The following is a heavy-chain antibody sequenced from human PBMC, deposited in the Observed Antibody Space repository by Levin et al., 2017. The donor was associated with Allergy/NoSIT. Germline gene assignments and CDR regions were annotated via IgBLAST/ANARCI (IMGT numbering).Heavy chain of an antibody. D-gene: IGHD1-7*01. Sequence: GESLKISCAASGFTFSSYWMSWVRQAPGKGLEWVANIKQDGSEKYYVVSVKGRFTIYRDKAKNSLYLQMNSLRAEDTAVYYCARDLNWNYGVEFDYWGQGTLVTVSS. CDR3: ARDLNWNYGVEFDY. J-gene: IGHJ4*02. V-gene: IGHV3-7*01. CDR1: GFTFSSYW. CDR2: IKQDGSEK.